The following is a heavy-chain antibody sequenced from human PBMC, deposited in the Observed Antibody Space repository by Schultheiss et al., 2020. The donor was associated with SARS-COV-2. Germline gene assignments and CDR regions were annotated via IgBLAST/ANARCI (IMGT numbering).Heavy chain of an antibody. CDR1: GGSVNIGSYS. CDR3: ARDYSSSGSYYNVAYRYGMDV. D-gene: IGHD3-10*01. CDR2: ISYSGST. Sequence: SQTLSLTCTVSGGSVNIGSYSWTWIRQPPEKGLEWIGYISYSGSTNYNPSLKSRVTISVDTSKSQFSLKLNSVTAADTAVYYCARDYSSSGSYYNVAYRYGMDVWGQGTTVTVSS. J-gene: IGHJ6*02. V-gene: IGHV4-61*01.